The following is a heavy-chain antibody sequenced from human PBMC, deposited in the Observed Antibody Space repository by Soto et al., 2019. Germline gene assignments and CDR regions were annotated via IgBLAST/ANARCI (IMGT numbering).Heavy chain of an antibody. CDR1: GFSCTSSW. CDR2: IYPGDSDT. CDR3: ARSHGMDV. J-gene: IGHJ6*02. Sequence: ESLKSSCQGSGFSCTSSWIGWVRQMPGKGLEWMGLIYPGDSDTRYSPSFQGQVTISADKSISTAYLQWSSLKASDTAIYYCARSHGMDVWGQGTTVTVSS. V-gene: IGHV5-51*01.